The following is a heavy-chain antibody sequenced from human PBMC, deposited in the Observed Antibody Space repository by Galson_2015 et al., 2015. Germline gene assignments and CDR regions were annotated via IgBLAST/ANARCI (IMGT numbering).Heavy chain of an antibody. V-gene: IGHV3-30-3*01. J-gene: IGHJ6*02. CDR1: GFTFSSYA. D-gene: IGHD3-3*01. Sequence: SLRLSCAASGFTFSSYAMHWVRQAPGKGLEWVAVISYDGSNKYYADSVKGRFTISRDNSKNTLYLQMNSLRAEDTAMYYCARDLFLEWFPYYGMDVWGQGTTVTVSS. CDR2: ISYDGSNK. CDR3: ARDLFLEWFPYYGMDV.